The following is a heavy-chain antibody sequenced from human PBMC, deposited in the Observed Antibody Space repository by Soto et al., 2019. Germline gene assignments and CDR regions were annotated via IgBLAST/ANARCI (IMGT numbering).Heavy chain of an antibody. D-gene: IGHD2-2*01. V-gene: IGHV4-59*01. Sequence: PSETLSLTCTVSGGSIISYYWSLIRQPPGKGLEWIGYIYYSGSTNYNPSLKSRVHISVDTYKNPFSLKLRSVTAADTAVYYCARELGDIPAATNHYYYYMDVWGKGTTVTVSS. J-gene: IGHJ6*03. CDR3: ARELGDIPAATNHYYYYMDV. CDR1: GGSIISYY. CDR2: IYYSGST.